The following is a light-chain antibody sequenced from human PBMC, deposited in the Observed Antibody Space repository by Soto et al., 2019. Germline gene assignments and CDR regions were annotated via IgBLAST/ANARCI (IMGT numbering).Light chain of an antibody. CDR1: QSISSW. CDR2: KAS. Sequence: DIQMTQSPSTLSASVGDRVTITCRASQSISSWLAWYQQKPGKAPNLLIYKASSLESGVPSRFSGSGSGTEFTLTISSLQRDDFATYYCQQYNSSWTFGQGTKVEIK. V-gene: IGKV1-5*03. J-gene: IGKJ1*01. CDR3: QQYNSSWT.